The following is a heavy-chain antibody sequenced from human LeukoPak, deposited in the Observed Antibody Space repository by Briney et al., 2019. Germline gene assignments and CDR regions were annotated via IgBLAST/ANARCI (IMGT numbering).Heavy chain of an antibody. CDR1: GFTFSTYG. J-gene: IGHJ4*02. CDR3: ASARTQAFDY. V-gene: IGHV3-33*01. D-gene: IGHD2-15*01. CDR2: IWHDGSHK. Sequence: GGSLRLSCAASGFTFSTYGMHWVRQAPGKGLEWVTVIWHDGSHKDYADSVKGRFTISRGNSKNTLYLQMNDLRAEDTAVYYCASARTQAFDYWGQGTLVTVSS.